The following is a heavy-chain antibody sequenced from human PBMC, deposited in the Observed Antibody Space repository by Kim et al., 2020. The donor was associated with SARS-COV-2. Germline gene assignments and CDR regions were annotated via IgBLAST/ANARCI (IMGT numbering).Heavy chain of an antibody. CDR3: ARHPGGGVITAAGTEYFQH. V-gene: IGHV5-10-1*01. D-gene: IGHD6-13*01. Sequence: GESLKISCKGSGYSFTSYWISWVRQMSGKGLEWMGRIDPSDSYTNYSPSFQGHVTISADKSISTAYLQWSSLKASDTAMYYCARHPGGGVITAAGTEYFQHWGQGTLVTVSS. J-gene: IGHJ1*01. CDR2: IDPSDSYT. CDR1: GYSFTSYW.